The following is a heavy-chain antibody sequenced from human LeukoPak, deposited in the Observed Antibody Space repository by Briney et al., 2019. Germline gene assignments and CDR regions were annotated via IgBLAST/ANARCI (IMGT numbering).Heavy chain of an antibody. J-gene: IGHJ6*02. Sequence: HPGGSLRLSCAASGFTFSSYAMHWVRQAPGKGLEWVAVISYDGSNKYYADSVKGRFTISRDNSKNTLYLQMNSLRAEDTAVYYCARDLSCVYGDPLDYCGMDVWGQGTTVTVSS. V-gene: IGHV3-30-3*01. CDR3: ARDLSCVYGDPLDYCGMDV. CDR2: ISYDGSNK. D-gene: IGHD4-17*01. CDR1: GFTFSSYA.